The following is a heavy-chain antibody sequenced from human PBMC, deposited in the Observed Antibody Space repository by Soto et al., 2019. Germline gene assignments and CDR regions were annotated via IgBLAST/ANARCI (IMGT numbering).Heavy chain of an antibody. CDR2: IIPILGIA. CDR3: ARERGGLYGSGSYLWFDP. Sequence: QVQLVQSGAEVKKPGSSVKVSCKASGGTFGSYTISWVRQAPGQGLEWMGRIIPILGIANYAQKFQGRVTITADKSTSTAYMELSSLRSEDTAVYYCARERGGLYGSGSYLWFDPWGQGTLVTVSS. D-gene: IGHD3-10*01. CDR1: GGTFGSYT. V-gene: IGHV1-69*08. J-gene: IGHJ5*02.